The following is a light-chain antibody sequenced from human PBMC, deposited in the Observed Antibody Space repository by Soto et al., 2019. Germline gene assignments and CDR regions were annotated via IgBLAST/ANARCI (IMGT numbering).Light chain of an antibody. CDR1: QMIRSG. J-gene: IGKJ1*01. Sequence: IQMTQSPSTLSGTVGDRITITCLARQMIRSGLAWYHQKPGKAPKLLIDKASTLKSGAPSRFSGSGSGTEFTLTIISLQPDDFATYYCQHYNSYSEAFGQGTKVDI. CDR3: QHYNSYSEA. V-gene: IGKV1-5*03. CDR2: KAS.